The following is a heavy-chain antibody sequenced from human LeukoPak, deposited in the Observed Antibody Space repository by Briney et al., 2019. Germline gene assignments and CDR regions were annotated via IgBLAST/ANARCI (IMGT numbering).Heavy chain of an antibody. CDR1: GVSISSYH. J-gene: IGHJ5*02. D-gene: IGHD2-2*01. Sequence: SETLSLTCTVSGVSISSYHWTWIRQPPGEGLEWIGHIYNSGSTNYNPSLKSRVTISVDTSKNQFSLKLSSVTAADTAVYYCARHRVPAALTGFDPWGQGTLVTVSS. CDR3: ARHRVPAALTGFDP. V-gene: IGHV4-59*08. CDR2: IYNSGST.